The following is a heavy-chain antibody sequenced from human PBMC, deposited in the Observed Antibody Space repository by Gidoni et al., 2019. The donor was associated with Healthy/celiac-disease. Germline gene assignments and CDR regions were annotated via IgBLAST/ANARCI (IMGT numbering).Heavy chain of an antibody. Sequence: EVQLVESGGGLVQPGRSLRLSCAASGFTFDDYDMHWVRQAPGKGLEWVSGISWNSGSIGYADSVKGRFTISRDNAKNSLYLQMNSLRAEDTALYYCAKVYLGYCSSTSCYTDDAFDIWGQGTMVTVSS. CDR3: AKVYLGYCSSTSCYTDDAFDI. J-gene: IGHJ3*02. D-gene: IGHD2-2*02. CDR1: GFTFDDYD. V-gene: IGHV3-9*01. CDR2: ISWNSGSI.